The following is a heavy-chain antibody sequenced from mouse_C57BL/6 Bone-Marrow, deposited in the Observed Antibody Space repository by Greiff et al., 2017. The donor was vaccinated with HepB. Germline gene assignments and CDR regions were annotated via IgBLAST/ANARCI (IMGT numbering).Heavy chain of an antibody. CDR1: GYSFTSYY. D-gene: IGHD2-3*01. V-gene: IGHV1-66*01. Sequence: VKLQQSGPELVKPGASVKISCKASGYSFTSYYIHWVKQRPGQGLEWIGWIYPGSGNTKYNEKFKGMATLTADTSSRTAYMQLSSLTSEDSAVYYCTRSYDGYYCAMDYWGQGTSVTVSS. J-gene: IGHJ4*01. CDR2: IYPGSGNT. CDR3: TRSYDGYYCAMDY.